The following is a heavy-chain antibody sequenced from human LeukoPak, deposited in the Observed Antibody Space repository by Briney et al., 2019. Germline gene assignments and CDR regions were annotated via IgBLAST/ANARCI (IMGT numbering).Heavy chain of an antibody. V-gene: IGHV6-1*01. CDR1: GDSVSRHDLT. Sequence: SQTLSLTCALSGDSVSRHDLTWDWVRQSPSRGLEWLGRTLYRSNRYNDYAVSVKSRITVSPDTSKNQFSLHLNSVAPEDTAVYYCVRSYDWVFDYWGQGTRVTVSS. D-gene: IGHD1-1*01. J-gene: IGHJ4*02. CDR2: TLYRSNRYN. CDR3: VRSYDWVFDY.